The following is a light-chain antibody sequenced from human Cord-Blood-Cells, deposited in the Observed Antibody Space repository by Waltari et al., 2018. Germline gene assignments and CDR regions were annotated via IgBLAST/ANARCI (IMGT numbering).Light chain of an antibody. CDR2: EVS. J-gene: IGLJ2*01. V-gene: IGLV2-23*02. CDR1: SSDVGRYNL. CDR3: CSYAGSVV. Sequence: QSALTQPASVSGSPGQSITISCTGTSSDVGRYNLVSWYQQHPGKAPKLMIYEVSKRPSGCSNRFSGSKSGNTASLTISGLQAEDEADYYCCSYAGSVVFGGGTKLTVL.